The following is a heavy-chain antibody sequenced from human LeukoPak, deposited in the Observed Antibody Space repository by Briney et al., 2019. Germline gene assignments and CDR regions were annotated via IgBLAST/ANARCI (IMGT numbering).Heavy chain of an antibody. CDR2: INHSGST. D-gene: IGHD1-7*01. Sequence: SETLSLTCTVSGGSISSSSYYWGWIRQPPGKGLEWIGEINHSGSTNYNPSLKSRVTISVDTSKNQFSLKLSSVTAADTAVYYCARARRNWNYFLSGGMDVWGQGTTVTVSS. V-gene: IGHV4-39*07. J-gene: IGHJ6*02. CDR1: GGSISSSSYY. CDR3: ARARRNWNYFLSGGMDV.